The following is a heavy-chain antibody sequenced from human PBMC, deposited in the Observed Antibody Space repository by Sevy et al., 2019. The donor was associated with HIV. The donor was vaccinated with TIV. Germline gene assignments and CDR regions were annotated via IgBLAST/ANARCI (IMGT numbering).Heavy chain of an antibody. J-gene: IGHJ4*02. Sequence: LSLTCAASGFAFYDYSMSWIRQAPGKGLEWVATLSFGCGKINYADSVKGRFTISRDNSKNSFYLQMDNLRVEDTALYYCAGEGCTRPHDYWGQGTRVTVSS. CDR1: GFAFYDYS. V-gene: IGHV3-23*01. CDR2: LSFGCGKI. CDR3: AGEGCTRPHDY. D-gene: IGHD2-8*01.